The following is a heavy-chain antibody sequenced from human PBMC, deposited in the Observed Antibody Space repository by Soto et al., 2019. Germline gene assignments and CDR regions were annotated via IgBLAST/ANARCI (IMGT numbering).Heavy chain of an antibody. CDR1: GFTFSDYY. D-gene: IGHD6-19*01. CDR3: VAGQYFFDY. Sequence: PGGSLRLSCAASGFTFSDYYMSWVRQAPGKGLEWVSAISGSGGSTYYADSVKDRFTISRDNSKKTLYLQMNSLRADDTAVYYCVAGQYFFDYCGQGTLVTVSS. V-gene: IGHV3-23*01. CDR2: ISGSGGST. J-gene: IGHJ4*02.